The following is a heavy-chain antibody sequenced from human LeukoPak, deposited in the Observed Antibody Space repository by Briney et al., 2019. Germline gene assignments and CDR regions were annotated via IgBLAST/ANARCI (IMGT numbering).Heavy chain of an antibody. CDR2: LYYSGST. CDR1: GGSISSSTYY. J-gene: IGHJ6*03. Sequence: SETLSLTCTVSGGSISSSTYYWGWIRQPPGKGLEWIGNLYYSGSTYYNPSLKSRVTISVDTSKNQFSLKLSSVTAADTAVYYCASPTVRGTHYYYMDVWGKGTTVTVSS. CDR3: ASPTVRGTHYYYMDV. D-gene: IGHD3-10*01. V-gene: IGHV4-39*01.